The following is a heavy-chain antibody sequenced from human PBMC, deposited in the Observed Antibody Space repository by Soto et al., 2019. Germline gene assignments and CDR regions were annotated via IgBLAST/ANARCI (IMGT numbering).Heavy chain of an antibody. D-gene: IGHD6-13*01. V-gene: IGHV4-59*01. CDR3: ARSSGAAGRGYYFDY. CDR2: IYYSGST. Sequence: QVQLQESGPGLVKPSETLSLTCTVSGGSISSYYWSWIRQPPGKGLEWIGYIYYSGSTNYNPSLKSRVTISVDTSQNPFSLKLSSVTAADTAVYYCARSSGAAGRGYYFDYWGQGTLVTVSS. CDR1: GGSISSYY. J-gene: IGHJ4*02.